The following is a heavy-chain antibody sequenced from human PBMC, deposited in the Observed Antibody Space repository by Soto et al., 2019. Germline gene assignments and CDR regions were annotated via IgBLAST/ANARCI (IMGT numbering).Heavy chain of an antibody. D-gene: IGHD6-13*01. CDR1: GYSFPSYW. V-gene: IGHV5-51*01. Sequence: GESLKISCKGSGYSFPSYWIAWVRQMPGKGLEWMGIIYPRDSDTRYSPSFQGQVTISADKSISTAYLQWSSLKASDTAMYYCARSISSWREFDYWGQGTLVTVS. CDR3: ARSISSWREFDY. CDR2: IYPRDSDT. J-gene: IGHJ4*02.